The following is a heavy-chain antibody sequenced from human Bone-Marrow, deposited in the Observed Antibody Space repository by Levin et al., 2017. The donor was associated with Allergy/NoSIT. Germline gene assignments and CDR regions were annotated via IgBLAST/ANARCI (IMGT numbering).Heavy chain of an antibody. D-gene: IGHD2-2*01. CDR1: GFNFASYG. V-gene: IGHV3-21*01. CDR3: AKDEGPFSSSFAFDC. J-gene: IGHJ4*02. CDR2: ISGTGRHI. Sequence: NTSETLSLTCAASGFNFASYGMNWVRQAPGKGLEWVSSISGTGRHIYLADSLKGRFTISRDNAKNSLSLQMNNLRVEDTAVFYCAKDEGPFSSSFAFDCWGQGALVTVSS.